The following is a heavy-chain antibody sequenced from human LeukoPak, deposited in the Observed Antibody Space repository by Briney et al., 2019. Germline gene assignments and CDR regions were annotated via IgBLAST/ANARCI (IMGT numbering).Heavy chain of an antibody. J-gene: IGHJ5*02. CDR1: GYSFTSNN. Sequence: ASVTVSCKASGYSFTSNNINWVRQASGQGLEWIGWMNPNSGNTASAPKFQGRVTMTRDTSISTAYMELSSLTSEDTAVYFCAKVASSYANWFDPWGQGTLVTVSS. V-gene: IGHV1-8*01. CDR3: AKVASSYANWFDP. CDR2: MNPNSGNT. D-gene: IGHD6-6*01.